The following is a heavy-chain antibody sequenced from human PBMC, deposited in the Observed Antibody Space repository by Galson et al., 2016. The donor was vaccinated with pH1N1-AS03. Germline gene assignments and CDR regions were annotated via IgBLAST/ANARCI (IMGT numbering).Heavy chain of an antibody. Sequence: SLRLSCAASGFTFSTYWMMWVRQAPGKGLEWVANINHDGGEKYYVDSVKGRFTSSRDNAKNSLFLQMDSLRAEDTAVYFCARMQWLLPQYYFNCWGQGTLVTVSS. CDR1: GFTFSTYW. V-gene: IGHV3-7*03. CDR2: INHDGGEK. D-gene: IGHD6-19*01. CDR3: ARMQWLLPQYYFNC. J-gene: IGHJ4*02.